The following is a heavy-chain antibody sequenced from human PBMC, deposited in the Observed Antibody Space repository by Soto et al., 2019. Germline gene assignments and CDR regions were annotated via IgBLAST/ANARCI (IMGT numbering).Heavy chain of an antibody. J-gene: IGHJ4*02. Sequence: SQTLSLTCAISGDSVSSNSAAWNWIRQSPSRGLEWLGRTYYRSKWYNDYAVSVKSRITINPDTSKNQFSLQLNSVTPEDTATYYCAQLPWKEMWPRAPVVNWGQGTPVTVS. CDR1: GDSVSSNSAA. CDR2: TYYRSKWYN. CDR3: AQLPWKEMWPRAPVVN. V-gene: IGHV6-1*01. D-gene: IGHD3-16*02.